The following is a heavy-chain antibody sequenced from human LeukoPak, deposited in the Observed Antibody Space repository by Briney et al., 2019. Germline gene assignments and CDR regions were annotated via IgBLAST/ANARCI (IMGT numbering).Heavy chain of an antibody. J-gene: IGHJ4*02. Sequence: ASMKVSCKASGYTFTNYGITWVRQAPGQGLEWMGWISSNNGNTNYAQKLQGRVTMTTDTSTSTAYMELRSLRSDDTAVYYCARASNSGSYFSPYWGQGTLVTVSS. V-gene: IGHV1-18*01. CDR3: ARASNSGSYFSPY. D-gene: IGHD1-26*01. CDR1: GYTFTNYG. CDR2: ISSNNGNT.